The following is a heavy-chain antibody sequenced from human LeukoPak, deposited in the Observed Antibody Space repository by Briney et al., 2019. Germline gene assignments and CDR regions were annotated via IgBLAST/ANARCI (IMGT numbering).Heavy chain of an antibody. CDR1: GYTFTDYY. Sequence: ASVKLSCKASGYTFTDYYIHCGPEAPGQGLEWMGWINPNSGGTNYAQKFQGRVIMTSATSITTAYMELSSLSSDDTAGYYCTRASRGWYIYFQQWGQGTLVTVSS. V-gene: IGHV1-2*02. J-gene: IGHJ1*01. CDR2: INPNSGGT. CDR3: TRASRGWYIYFQQ. D-gene: IGHD6-19*01.